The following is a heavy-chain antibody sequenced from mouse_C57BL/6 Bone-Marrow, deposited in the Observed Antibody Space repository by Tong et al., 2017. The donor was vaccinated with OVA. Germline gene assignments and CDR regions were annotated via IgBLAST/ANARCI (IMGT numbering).Heavy chain of an antibody. CDR2: INPSNGGT. CDR3: TRSLLYYGSDY. V-gene: IGHV1-14*01. CDR1: GYTFTSYV. D-gene: IGHD1-1*01. J-gene: IGHJ2*01. Sequence: EVQLQESGPELVKPGASVKISCKASGYTFTSYVMHWVKQKPGQGLEWIGGINPSNGGTNFNEKFKSKATLTVDKSSSTAYKQLSSLTSEDSAVYYCTRSLLYYGSDYWGQGTTLTVSS.